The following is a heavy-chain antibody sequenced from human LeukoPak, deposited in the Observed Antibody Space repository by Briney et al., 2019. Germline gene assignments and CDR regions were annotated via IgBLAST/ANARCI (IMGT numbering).Heavy chain of an antibody. V-gene: IGHV4-59*01. J-gene: IGHJ3*02. Sequence: SETLSLTCTVSGGSISSYYWSWIRQPPGKGLEWIGYIYYSGSTNYSPSLKSRVTISVDTSKNQFSLKLSSVTAADTAVYYCARDLGATVTTFEDDAFDIWGQGTMVTVSS. CDR2: IYYSGST. D-gene: IGHD4-17*01. CDR3: ARDLGATVTTFEDDAFDI. CDR1: GGSISSYY.